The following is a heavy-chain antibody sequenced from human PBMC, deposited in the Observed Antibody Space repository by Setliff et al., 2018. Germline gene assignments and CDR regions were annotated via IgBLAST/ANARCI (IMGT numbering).Heavy chain of an antibody. D-gene: IGHD4-4*01. J-gene: IGHJ6*03. CDR3: ARGVTRPIYYYYYYMDV. V-gene: IGHV4-4*08. Sequence: PSETLSLTCRVSGGSVSTFYWTWVRQPPGKGLEWIGYIFTSGSTYYNPSLKSRVTISVDTSKNQFSLKLSSVTAADTAVYYCARGVTRPIYYYYYYMDVWGKGTTVTVSS. CDR1: GGSVSTFY. CDR2: IFTSGST.